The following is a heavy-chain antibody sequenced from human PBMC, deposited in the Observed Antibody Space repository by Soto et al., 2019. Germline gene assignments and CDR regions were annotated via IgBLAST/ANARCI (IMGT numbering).Heavy chain of an antibody. CDR1: GGSFSGYY. CDR3: ARGEVTIAVAGTPFDY. Sequence: QVQLQQWGAGLLKPSETLSLTCAVYGGSFSGYYWSWIRQPPGKGLEWIGEINHSGSTNYNPSLKSRVTISVATSKNQFSLKLSSVTAADTAVYYCARGEVTIAVAGTPFDYWGQGTLVTVSS. D-gene: IGHD6-19*01. J-gene: IGHJ4*02. V-gene: IGHV4-34*01. CDR2: INHSGST.